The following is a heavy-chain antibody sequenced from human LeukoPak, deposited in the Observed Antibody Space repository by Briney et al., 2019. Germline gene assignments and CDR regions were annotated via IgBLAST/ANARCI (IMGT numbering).Heavy chain of an antibody. CDR2: INPSGGST. CDR3: AASGYSYGLSDY. Sequence: ASVKVSCKASGYTFTSYYMHWVRQAPGQGLEWMGIINPSGGSTSYAQKFQGRVTMTRDTSTSTVYMELSSLRSEYTAVYYCAASGYSYGLSDYWGQGTLVTVSS. D-gene: IGHD5-18*01. J-gene: IGHJ4*02. CDR1: GYTFTSYY. V-gene: IGHV1-46*01.